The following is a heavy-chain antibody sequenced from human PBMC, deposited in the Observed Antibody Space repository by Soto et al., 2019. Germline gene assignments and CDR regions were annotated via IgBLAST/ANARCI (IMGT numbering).Heavy chain of an antibody. CDR3: ARHRGKQFYFDY. CDR2: IYYTGST. V-gene: IGHV4-59*08. J-gene: IGHJ4*02. CDR1: NDSISSYY. D-gene: IGHD3-10*01. Sequence: ETLSLTCAVSNDSISSYYWSWIRQPPGKGLEWIGYIYYTGSTNYNPSLRSRVTISLDTSRKQFSLNLSSVTAADTAVYYCARHRGKQFYFDYWGQGALVTVSS.